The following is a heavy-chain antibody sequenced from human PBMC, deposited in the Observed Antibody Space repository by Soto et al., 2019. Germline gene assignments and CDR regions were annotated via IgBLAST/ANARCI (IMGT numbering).Heavy chain of an antibody. J-gene: IGHJ5*02. Sequence: KFIGFGMRWVRQTPGKGLEWVSAISGSGGSTYYADSVKGRFTISRDNSKNTLYLQMNSLRAEDTAVYYCAKDDLYYDSSGSLRPTPPFDPWGQGTLVTVSS. CDR1: KFIGFG. CDR3: AKDDLYYDSSGSLRPTPPFDP. CDR2: ISGSGGST. V-gene: IGHV3-23*01. D-gene: IGHD3-22*01.